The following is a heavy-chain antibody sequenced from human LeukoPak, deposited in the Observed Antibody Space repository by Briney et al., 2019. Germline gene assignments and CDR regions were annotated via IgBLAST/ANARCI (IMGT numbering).Heavy chain of an antibody. J-gene: IGHJ6*03. CDR3: ARVGWLGYYYMDV. Sequence: SQTLSLTCTVSGGSISSGSYYWSWIRQPAGKGLEWIGRIYTSGSTNYNPSLKSRVTMSVDTSKNQFSLKLSSVTAADTAVYYCARVGWLGYYYMDVWGKGTTVTISS. CDR1: GGSISSGSYY. V-gene: IGHV4-61*02. D-gene: IGHD3-3*01. CDR2: IYTSGST.